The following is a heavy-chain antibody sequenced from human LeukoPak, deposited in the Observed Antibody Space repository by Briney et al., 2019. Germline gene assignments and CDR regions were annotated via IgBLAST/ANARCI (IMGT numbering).Heavy chain of an antibody. D-gene: IGHD2/OR15-2a*01. CDR3: ARVRIGNFDY. Sequence: PSETPSLTCAVYGGSFSGYYWSWIRQPPGKGLEWIGEINHSGSTNYNPSLKSRVTISVDTSKNQFSLKLSSVTAAGTAVYYCARVRIGNFDYWGQGTLVTVSS. CDR1: GGSFSGYY. CDR2: INHSGST. J-gene: IGHJ4*02. V-gene: IGHV4-34*01.